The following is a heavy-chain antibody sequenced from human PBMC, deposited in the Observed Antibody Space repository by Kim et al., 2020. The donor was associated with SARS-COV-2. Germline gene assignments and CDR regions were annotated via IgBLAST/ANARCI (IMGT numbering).Heavy chain of an antibody. CDR1: GVSFSVSW. CDR2: INQDGSVK. J-gene: IGHJ4*03. Sequence: GGSLRLSCAASGVSFSVSWMTWVRQTPGRGLEWMANINQDGSVKNYVESLKGRFTISRDNAKNSLYLQMNRLRADDTAVYYCARDRGKGAANYWDHGSL. CDR3: ARDRGKGAANY. V-gene: IGHV3-7*03. D-gene: IGHD1-26*01.